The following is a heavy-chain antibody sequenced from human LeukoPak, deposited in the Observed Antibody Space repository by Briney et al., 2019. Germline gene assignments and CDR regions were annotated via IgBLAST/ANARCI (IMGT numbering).Heavy chain of an antibody. CDR3: ARGARGAAAGKIQIAYYFDY. CDR2: IYTSGST. CDR1: GGSISSCY. J-gene: IGHJ4*02. V-gene: IGHV4-4*07. Sequence: SETLSLTCTVSGGSISSCYWSWIRQPAGKGLEWIGRIYTSGSTNYNPSLKSRVTMSVDTSKNQFSLKLSSVTAADTAVYYCARGARGAAAGKIQIAYYFDYWGQGTLVTVSS. D-gene: IGHD6-13*01.